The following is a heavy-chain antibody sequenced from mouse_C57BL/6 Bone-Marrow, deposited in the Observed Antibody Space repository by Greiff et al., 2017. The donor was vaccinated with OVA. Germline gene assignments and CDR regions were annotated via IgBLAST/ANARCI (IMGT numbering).Heavy chain of an antibody. CDR3: LLYAMDY. Sequence: QVHVKQPGAELVKPGASVKLSCKASGYTFTSYWMQWVKQRPGQGLEWIGEIDPSDSYTNYNQKFKGKATLTVDTSSSTAYMQLSSLTSEDSAVYYCLLYAMDYWGQGTSVTVSS. CDR2: IDPSDSYT. D-gene: IGHD1-1*01. J-gene: IGHJ4*01. V-gene: IGHV1-50*01. CDR1: GYTFTSYW.